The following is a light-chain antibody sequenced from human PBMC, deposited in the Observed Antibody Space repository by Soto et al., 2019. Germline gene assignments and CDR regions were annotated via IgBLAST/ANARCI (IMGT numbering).Light chain of an antibody. CDR3: QQYSYWPPFT. CDR2: DTS. J-gene: IGKJ5*01. Sequence: EIVMTQSPATLSGSPGERATLSCRASQSVSSKLAWYQQKPGQAPRLLIYDTSTRATGIPARFSGSGSGTEFTLTISSLQSEDFGVYYCQQYSYWPPFTFGQGTRLEIK. V-gene: IGKV3-15*01. CDR1: QSVSSK.